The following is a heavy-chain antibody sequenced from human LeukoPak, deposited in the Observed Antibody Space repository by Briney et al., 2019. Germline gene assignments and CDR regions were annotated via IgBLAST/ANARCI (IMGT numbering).Heavy chain of an antibody. V-gene: IGHV1-2*02. CDR1: GYTFTGYY. D-gene: IGHD5-12*01. CDR2: INPNSGGT. J-gene: IGHJ6*03. CDR3: ARGIMATNWIYYYYCYMDV. Sequence: VASVKVSCKASGYTFTGYYMHWVRQAPGQGLEWMGWINPNSGGTNYAQKFQGRVTMTRDTSISTAYMELSRLRSDDTAVYYCARGIMATNWIYYYYCYMDVWGKGTTVTVSS.